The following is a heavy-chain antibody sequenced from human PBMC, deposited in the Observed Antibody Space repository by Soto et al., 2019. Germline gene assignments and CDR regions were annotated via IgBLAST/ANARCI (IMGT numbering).Heavy chain of an antibody. D-gene: IGHD3-22*01. J-gene: IGHJ5*02. CDR3: ARPRTYDYESDGYYGHQFDD. V-gene: IGHV1-69*01. CDR1: GGIFSRHA. CDR2: IVPKLGTV. Sequence: QVQLVQSGAEVKKTGSSVKVSCKISGGIFSRHAIDWVRQAPGQGLEWMGGIVPKLGTVIYAQNFQARVTFSAGALTITSSLALSGLTFEDTAVYYCARPRTYDYESDGYYGHQFDDWGQGTLVTVSS.